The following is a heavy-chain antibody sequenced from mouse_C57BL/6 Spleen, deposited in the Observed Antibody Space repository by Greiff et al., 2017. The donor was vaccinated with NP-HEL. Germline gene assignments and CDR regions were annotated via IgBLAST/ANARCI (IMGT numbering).Heavy chain of an antibody. Sequence: VQLQQSGAELARPGASVKMSCKASGYTFTSYTMHWVKQRPGQGLEWIGYINPSSGYTKYNQKFKDKATLTADKSSSTAYMQLSSLTSEDSAVYYCAREEDSNYWYFDGWGTGTTVTVSS. CDR1: GYTFTSYT. D-gene: IGHD2-5*01. CDR3: AREEDSNYWYFDG. J-gene: IGHJ1*03. V-gene: IGHV1-4*01. CDR2: INPSSGYT.